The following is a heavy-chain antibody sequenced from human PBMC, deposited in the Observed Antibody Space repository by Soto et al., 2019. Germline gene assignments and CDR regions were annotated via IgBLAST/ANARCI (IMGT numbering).Heavy chain of an antibody. V-gene: IGHV3-73*01. Sequence: PGGSLRLSCAASGFTFSGSAMHWVRQASGKGLEWVGRIRSKANSYATAYAASVKGRFTISRDDSKNTAYLQMNSLKTEDTAVYYCTSVQLERVVDFDYWGQGTLVTGS. CDR1: GFTFSGSA. J-gene: IGHJ4*02. D-gene: IGHD1-1*01. CDR3: TSVQLERVVDFDY. CDR2: IRSKANSYAT.